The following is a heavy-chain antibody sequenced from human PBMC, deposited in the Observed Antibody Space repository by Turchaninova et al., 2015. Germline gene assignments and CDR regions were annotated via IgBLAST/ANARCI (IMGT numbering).Heavy chain of an antibody. D-gene: IGHD3-10*01. Sequence: EVQLLESGGGLVQPGGSLRLSCSASGFTFSRYAMSWGRQAPGKGLEWVSAISGSGGSTYYADSVKGRFTISRDNSKNTLYLQMNSLRAEDTAVYYCAKDRDGSRNWFDPWGQGTLVTVSS. J-gene: IGHJ5*02. V-gene: IGHV3-23*01. CDR3: AKDRDGSRNWFDP. CDR2: ISGSGGST. CDR1: GFTFSRYA.